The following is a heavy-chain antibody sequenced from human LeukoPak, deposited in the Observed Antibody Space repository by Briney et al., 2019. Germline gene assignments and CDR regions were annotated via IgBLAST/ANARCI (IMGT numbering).Heavy chain of an antibody. J-gene: IGHJ4*02. CDR1: GYTFTNYG. CDR2: ISGYQGST. V-gene: IGHV1-18*01. D-gene: IGHD5-24*01. CDR3: ARSDLGTITAEHFHY. Sequence: ASVKVSCKASGYTFTNYGITWVRQAPGQGLEWMGWISGYQGSTKYAQNFQGRVTMTIDTSTSTAYMDLRSLRSDDTAIYFCARSDLGTITAEHFHYWGQGTLVAVSS.